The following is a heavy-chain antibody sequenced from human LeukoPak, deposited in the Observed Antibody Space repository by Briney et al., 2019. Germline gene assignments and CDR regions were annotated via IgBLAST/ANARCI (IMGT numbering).Heavy chain of an antibody. J-gene: IGHJ4*02. CDR2: IFYSGST. D-gene: IGHD3-22*01. Sequence: SETLSLNCTVSGGSISGYYWSWIRQPPGKGLECVGYIFYSGSTNYNPSLKSRVIISVDTSKNQFSLKLSSVTAADTAVYYCARARYYYDSSGYLYFDYWGQGTLVTVSS. CDR3: ARARYYYDSSGYLYFDY. V-gene: IGHV4-59*01. CDR1: GGSISGYY.